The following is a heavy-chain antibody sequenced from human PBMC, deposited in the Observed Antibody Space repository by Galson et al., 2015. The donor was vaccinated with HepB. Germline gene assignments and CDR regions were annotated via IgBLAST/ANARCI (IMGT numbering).Heavy chain of an antibody. V-gene: IGHV1-69*04. CDR1: GGTVSSYA. Sequence: SVKVSCKASGGTVSSYAISWVRQAPGQGLEWMGRIIPILGIANYAQKFQGRVTITADKSTSTAYMELSSLRSEDTAVYYCASPLQYSYGWRGAFDIWGQGTMVTVSS. D-gene: IGHD5-18*01. CDR3: ASPLQYSYGWRGAFDI. J-gene: IGHJ3*02. CDR2: IIPILGIA.